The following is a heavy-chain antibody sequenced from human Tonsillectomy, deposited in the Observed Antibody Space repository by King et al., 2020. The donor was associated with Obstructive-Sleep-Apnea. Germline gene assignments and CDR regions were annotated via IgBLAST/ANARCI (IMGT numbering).Heavy chain of an antibody. CDR2: MNPNSGNT. D-gene: IGHD1-26*01. J-gene: IGHJ4*02. CDR3: AKAVGGRYYFDF. V-gene: IGHV1-8*01. CDR1: GYTFTSSD. Sequence: QLVQSGAEVKKPGASVRVSCQASGYTFTSSDINWVRQATGQGLEWMGWMNPNSGNTGYAQKFQGRVTMTRNTSISTAYMELSSLRSDDTAVYYCAKAVGGRYYFDFWGQGTLVTVSS.